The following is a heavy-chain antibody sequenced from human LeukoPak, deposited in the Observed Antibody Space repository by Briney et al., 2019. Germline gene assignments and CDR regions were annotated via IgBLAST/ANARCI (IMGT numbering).Heavy chain of an antibody. CDR2: IYYSGST. J-gene: IGHJ6*02. Sequence: PSETLSLTCTVSGGSISSYYWSWIRQPPGKGLEWIGYIYYSGSTNYNPSLKSRVTISVDTSKNQFSLKRSSVTAADTAVYYCARHGVGAYYYGMDVWGQGTTVTVSS. D-gene: IGHD1-26*01. V-gene: IGHV4-59*08. CDR3: ARHGVGAYYYGMDV. CDR1: GGSISSYY.